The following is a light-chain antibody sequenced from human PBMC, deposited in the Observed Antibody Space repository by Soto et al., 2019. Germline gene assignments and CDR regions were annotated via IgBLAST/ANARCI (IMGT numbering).Light chain of an antibody. J-gene: IGLJ1*01. Sequence: QSALTQPASVSGSPGQSITISCTGTNNDVGSYNLVSWYQQHPGQAPKLMIYEGSKRSSGVSDRLSGSKSGNTASLTISGLQAEDEADYYCISYTVSRSYVFGTGTKVTVL. CDR1: NNDVGSYNL. CDR3: ISYTVSRSYV. CDR2: EGS. V-gene: IGLV2-23*01.